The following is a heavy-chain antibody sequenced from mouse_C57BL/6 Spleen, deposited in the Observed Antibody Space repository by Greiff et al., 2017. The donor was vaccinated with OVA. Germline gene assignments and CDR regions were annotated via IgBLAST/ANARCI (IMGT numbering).Heavy chain of an antibody. Sequence: QVQLKQSGAELVKPGASVKISCKASGYAFSSYWMNWVKQRPGKGLEWIGQIYPGDGDTNYNGKFKGKATLTADKSSSTAYMQLSSLTSEDSAVYFCARSGGSSNYYAMDYWGQGTSVTVSS. V-gene: IGHV1-80*01. J-gene: IGHJ4*01. CDR2: IYPGDGDT. CDR3: ARSGGSSNYYAMDY. D-gene: IGHD1-1*01. CDR1: GYAFSSYW.